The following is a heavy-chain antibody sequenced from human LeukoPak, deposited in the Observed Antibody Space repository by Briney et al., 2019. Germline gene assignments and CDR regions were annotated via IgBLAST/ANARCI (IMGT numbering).Heavy chain of an antibody. CDR3: ARKLLWFGELFPRYYGMDV. D-gene: IGHD3-10*01. CDR2: IIPIFGTA. Sequence: GASVKVSCKASGYTFTSYGISWVRQAPGQGLEWMGGIIPIFGTANYAQKFQGRVTITADESTSTAYMELSSLRSEDTAVYYCARKLLWFGELFPRYYGMDVWGQGTTVTVSS. V-gene: IGHV1-69*13. J-gene: IGHJ6*02. CDR1: GYTFTSYG.